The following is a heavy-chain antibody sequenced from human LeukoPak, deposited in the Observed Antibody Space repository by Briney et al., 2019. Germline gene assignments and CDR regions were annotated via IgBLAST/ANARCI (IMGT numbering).Heavy chain of an antibody. CDR1: GYTLTSYG. CDR3: ARQDYDFWSGYYTHFDY. Sequence: GASVKVSCKASGYTLTSYGISWVRQAPGQGLEWMGWISAYNGNTNYAQKLQGRVTMTTDTSTSTAYMELRSLRSDDTAVYYCARQDYDFWSGYYTHFDYWGQGTLVTVSS. D-gene: IGHD3-3*01. V-gene: IGHV1-18*01. CDR2: ISAYNGNT. J-gene: IGHJ4*02.